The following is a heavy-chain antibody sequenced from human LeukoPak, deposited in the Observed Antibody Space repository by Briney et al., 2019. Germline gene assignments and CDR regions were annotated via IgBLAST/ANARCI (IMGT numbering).Heavy chain of an antibody. CDR3: ARTGMGGNVWIDS. D-gene: IGHD1-26*01. Sequence: ASVKVSCKASGYTFTNYDINWVRQATGQGLEWMGWMNPNSGDTGYAQKFQGRVTMTRDTSISTAYMELTSLTSDEPAILYCARTGMGGNVWIDSWGQGTLVTVSS. J-gene: IGHJ5*01. CDR2: MNPNSGDT. CDR1: GYTFTNYD. V-gene: IGHV1-8*01.